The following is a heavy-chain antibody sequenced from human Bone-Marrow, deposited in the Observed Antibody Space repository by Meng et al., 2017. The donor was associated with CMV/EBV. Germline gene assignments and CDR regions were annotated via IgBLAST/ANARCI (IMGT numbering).Heavy chain of an antibody. CDR3: ARMVPLGGMDV. Sequence: SETLSLTCTVSGGTISSYYWNWIRQPPGKGLEWIAYIYYSGSANYNPSLKSRVTISVDTSKNQFSLNLRSVTAADTAMYYCARMVPLGGMDVWGQGTTVTVSS. V-gene: IGHV4-59*01. D-gene: IGHD3-10*01. CDR2: IYYSGSA. J-gene: IGHJ6*02. CDR1: GGTISSYY.